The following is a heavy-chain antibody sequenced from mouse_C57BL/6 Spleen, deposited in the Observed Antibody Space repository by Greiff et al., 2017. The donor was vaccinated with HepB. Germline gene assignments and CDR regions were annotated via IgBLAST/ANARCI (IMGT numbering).Heavy chain of an antibody. D-gene: IGHD2-12*01. CDR2: IWWDDDK. CDR3: ARSYYSPAWFAY. Sequence: ESGPGILQPSQTPSLTCSFSGFSLSTFGMGVGWIRQPSGNGLEWLAHIWWDDDKYYNPALKSRLTISKDTSKNQVFLKIANVDTADTATYYCARSYYSPAWFAYWGQGTLVTVSA. V-gene: IGHV8-8*01. J-gene: IGHJ3*01. CDR1: GFSLSTFGMG.